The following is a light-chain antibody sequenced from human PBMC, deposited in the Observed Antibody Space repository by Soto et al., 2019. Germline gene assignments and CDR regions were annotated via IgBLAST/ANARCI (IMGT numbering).Light chain of an antibody. CDR1: QSVSNDF. CDR3: QQYGSSPPRT. J-gene: IGKJ1*01. V-gene: IGKV3-20*01. CDR2: GAS. Sequence: EIVFTQSRGTLSLSPGDRATLSCRASQSVSNDFLAWYQQKPGQAPRLLIYGASTRATDVPDRFSGSGSGADFTLSISRLEPEDFAVYYCQQYGSSPPRTFGQGTKVDIK.